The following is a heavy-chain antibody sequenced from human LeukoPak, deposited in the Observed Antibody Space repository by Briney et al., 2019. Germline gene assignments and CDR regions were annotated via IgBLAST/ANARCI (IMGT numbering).Heavy chain of an antibody. J-gene: IGHJ4*02. V-gene: IGHV3-48*01. D-gene: IGHD6-19*01. CDR2: ISSSSSTI. CDR3: AKAGAYSSGWLDY. Sequence: GGSLRLSCAASGFTFSSYSMNWVRQAPGKGLEWVSYISSSSSTIYYADSVKGRFTISRDNAKNSLYLQMNSLRAEDTAVYYCAKAGAYSSGWLDYWGQGTLVTVSS. CDR1: GFTFSSYS.